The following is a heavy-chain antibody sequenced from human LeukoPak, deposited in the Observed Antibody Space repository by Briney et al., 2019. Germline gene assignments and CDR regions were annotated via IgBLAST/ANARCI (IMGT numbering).Heavy chain of an antibody. V-gene: IGHV4-34*01. Sequence: SETLSLTCAVYGGSFSGYYWSWIRQPPGKGLEWIGEINHSGSTNYNPSLKSRVTISVDTSKNQFSLKLSSVTAADTAVYYCARGLDGDARVVVGYFGYWGQGTLVTVSS. D-gene: IGHD2-15*01. CDR3: ARGLDGDARVVVGYFGY. J-gene: IGHJ4*02. CDR1: GGSFSGYY. CDR2: INHSGST.